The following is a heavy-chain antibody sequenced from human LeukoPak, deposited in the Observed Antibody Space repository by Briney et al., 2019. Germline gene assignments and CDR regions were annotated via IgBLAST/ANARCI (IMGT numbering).Heavy chain of an antibody. CDR2: ISGSGGST. V-gene: IGHV3-23*01. CDR1: GFTFSRYA. D-gene: IGHD3-16*01. J-gene: IGHJ4*02. CDR3: AKEGPFGIGYYFDY. Sequence: PGGSLRRSCAASGFTFSRYAISWVRQAPGKGLESVSAISGSGGSTYYADSVKGRFTISRYISKNTLYLQMNSLRAEDAAVYYCAKEGPFGIGYYFDYWGQGTLVSVSS.